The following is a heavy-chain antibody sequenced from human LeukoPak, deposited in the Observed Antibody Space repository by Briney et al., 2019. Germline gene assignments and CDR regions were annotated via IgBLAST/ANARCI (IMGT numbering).Heavy chain of an antibody. CDR3: ARVYGDYQGDAFDI. V-gene: IGHV3-48*01. Sequence: GGSLRLSCAASGFTFSSYWMNWARQAPGKGLEWVSYISSSSSTIYYADSVKGRFTISRDNAKNSLYLQMNSLRAEDTAVYYCARVYGDYQGDAFDIWGQGTMVTVSS. D-gene: IGHD4-17*01. CDR2: ISSSSSTI. CDR1: GFTFSSYW. J-gene: IGHJ3*02.